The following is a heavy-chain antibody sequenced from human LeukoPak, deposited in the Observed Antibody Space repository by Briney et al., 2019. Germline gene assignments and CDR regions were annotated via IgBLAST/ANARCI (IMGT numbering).Heavy chain of an antibody. CDR1: GGSFSGYY. J-gene: IGHJ6*03. D-gene: IGHD5-18*01. V-gene: IGHV4-39*01. Sequence: SETLSLTCAVYGGSFSGYYWGWIRQPPGKGLEWIGSIYYSGSTYYNPSLKSRVTISVDTSKNQFSLKLSSVTAADTAVYYCARHAVTAYYYYMDVWGKGTTVTISS. CDR2: IYYSGST. CDR3: ARHAVTAYYYYMDV.